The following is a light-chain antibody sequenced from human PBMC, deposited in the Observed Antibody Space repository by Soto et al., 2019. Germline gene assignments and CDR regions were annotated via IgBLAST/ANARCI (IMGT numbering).Light chain of an antibody. J-gene: IGKJ4*01. Sequence: EIVMTQSPATLSVSPGERATLSCRASQSVTSNLAWYQQKPGQAPRLLIYGPSTRATGIPGRFSGSGSGADFTLTISSLQSEDFAVYYCQQYNNWPPTVGGGTKVEIK. V-gene: IGKV3D-15*01. CDR3: QQYNNWPPT. CDR2: GPS. CDR1: QSVTSN.